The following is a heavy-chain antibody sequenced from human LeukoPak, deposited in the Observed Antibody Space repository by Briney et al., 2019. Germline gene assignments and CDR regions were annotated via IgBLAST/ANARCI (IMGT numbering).Heavy chain of an antibody. CDR1: GGTFSSYA. J-gene: IGHJ4*02. CDR2: IIPIFGTA. Sequence: ASVKVSCKASGGTFSSYAISWVQQAPGQGLEWMGGIIPIFGTANYAQKFQGRVTATADESTSTAYMELSSLRSEDTAVYYCARAVGYCSGGSCYYFDYWGQGTLVTVSS. D-gene: IGHD2-15*01. V-gene: IGHV1-69*13. CDR3: ARAVGYCSGGSCYYFDY.